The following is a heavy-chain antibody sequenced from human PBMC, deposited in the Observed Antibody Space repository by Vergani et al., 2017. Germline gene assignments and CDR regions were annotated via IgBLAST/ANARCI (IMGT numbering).Heavy chain of an antibody. J-gene: IGHJ5*02. Sequence: QLQLQESGPGLVKPSATLSLTCSVSGASIRSSNYYWGWIRQPPGKGLEWIASIYYSGSTYYNPSLTSRVTISVDKSKNQFSLKLSSVTAADTAVYFCARHSTVEWLVKLGWIDPWGQGILVTVSS. CDR2: IYYSGST. CDR3: ARHSTVEWLVKLGWIDP. D-gene: IGHD6-19*01. V-gene: IGHV4-39*01. CDR1: GASIRSSNYY.